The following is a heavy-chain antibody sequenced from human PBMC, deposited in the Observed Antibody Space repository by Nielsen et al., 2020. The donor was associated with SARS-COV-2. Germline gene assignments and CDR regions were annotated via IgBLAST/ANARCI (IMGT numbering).Heavy chain of an antibody. CDR1: GFTFNTYA. Sequence: GESLKISCAASGFTFNTYAMSWIRQAPGKGLEWISAISGGGTNSFYADSVKGRFTISRDNSDHTLYLQLTSLRAEDTAVYYCANDFGDCGSSTCRPKWGQGSRITVSS. J-gene: IGHJ4*02. V-gene: IGHV3-23*01. CDR2: ISGGGTNS. D-gene: IGHD2-2*01. CDR3: ANDFGDCGSSTCRPK.